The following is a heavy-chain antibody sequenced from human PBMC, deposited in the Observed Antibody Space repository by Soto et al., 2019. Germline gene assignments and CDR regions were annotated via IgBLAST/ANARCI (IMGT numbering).Heavy chain of an antibody. Sequence: SVKVSCKASGGTFSSYAISWVRQAPGQGLEWMGGIIPIFGTANYAQKFQGRVTITADESTSTAYMELSSLRSEDTAVYYCARYVPGGYDSSGYYHYNWFDPWGQGTLVTVSS. CDR1: GGTFSSYA. CDR3: ARYVPGGYDSSGYYHYNWFDP. CDR2: IIPIFGTA. V-gene: IGHV1-69*13. J-gene: IGHJ5*02. D-gene: IGHD3-22*01.